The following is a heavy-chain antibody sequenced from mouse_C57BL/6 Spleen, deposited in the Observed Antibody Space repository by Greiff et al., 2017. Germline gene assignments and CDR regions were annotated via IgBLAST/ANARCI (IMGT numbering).Heavy chain of an antibody. D-gene: IGHD1-1*01. V-gene: IGHV1-15*01. CDR3: TREGELLRYYFDY. J-gene: IGHJ2*01. CDR2: IDPETGGT. Sequence: VQLQQSGAELVRPGASVTLSCKASGYTFTDYEMHWVKQTPVHGLEWIGAIDPETGGTAYNQKFKGKAILTADKSSSTAYMELRSLTSEDSAVYYCTREGELLRYYFDYWGQGTTLTVSS. CDR1: GYTFTDYE.